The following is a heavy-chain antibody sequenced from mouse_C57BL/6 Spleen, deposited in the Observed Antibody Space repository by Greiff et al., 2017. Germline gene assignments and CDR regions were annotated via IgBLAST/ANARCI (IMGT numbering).Heavy chain of an antibody. CDR2: INYDGSST. Sequence: EVHLVESEGGLVQPGSSMKLSCTASGFTFSDYYMAWVRQVPEKGLEWVSNINYDGSSTYYLDSLKSRFILSRDNAKNILYLQMSRLKSEDTATYSCARDGGGNYDDWYFDVWGTGTTVTVSS. J-gene: IGHJ1*03. CDR3: ARDGGGNYDDWYFDV. CDR1: GFTFSDYY. D-gene: IGHD2-1*01. V-gene: IGHV5-16*01.